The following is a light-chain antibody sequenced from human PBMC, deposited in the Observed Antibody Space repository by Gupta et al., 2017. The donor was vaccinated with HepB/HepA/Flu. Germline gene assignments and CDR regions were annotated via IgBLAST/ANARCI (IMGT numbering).Light chain of an antibody. CDR1: RSNIGAGYD. CDR3: QSYDSSLSGYV. Sequence: QSVLTQPPSVSGAPGQGVTISCTGSRSNIGAGYDVHWYQQLPGTVPKLLIYGNTNRPSGVPDRFSGSKSGTPASLAITGLQAEDEADYYCQSYDSSLSGYVFGTGTKVTVL. V-gene: IGLV1-40*01. J-gene: IGLJ1*01. CDR2: GNT.